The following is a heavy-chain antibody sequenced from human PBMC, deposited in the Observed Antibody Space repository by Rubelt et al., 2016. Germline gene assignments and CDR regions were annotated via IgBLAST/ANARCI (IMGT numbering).Heavy chain of an antibody. V-gene: IGHV3-66*01. CDR2: IYAGGGT. D-gene: IGHD4-23*01. Sequence: EVQLVESGGGLVQPGGSLRLSCAASGLTFSDYSMNWVRQAPGRGLEWVSVIYAGGGTYYADSVKGRFTISRDNSKNTVYLQMHSLGVEDTALYYCARETAPYGGNSLGIDYWGKGTLVTVSS. CDR1: GLTFSDYS. J-gene: IGHJ4*02. CDR3: ARETAPYGGNSLGIDY.